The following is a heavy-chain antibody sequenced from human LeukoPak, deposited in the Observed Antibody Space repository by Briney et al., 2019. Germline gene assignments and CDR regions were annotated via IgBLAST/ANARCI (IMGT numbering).Heavy chain of an antibody. CDR1: GFTFSSYW. Sequence: GGSLRLSCAASGFTFSSYWMSWVRQAPGKGLEWVANIKQDGSEKYYVDSVKGRFTISRDNAKNSLYLQMNSLRAEDTAVYYCARRQGVVVTAGYWYFDLWGRGTLVTVSS. CDR2: IKQDGSEK. J-gene: IGHJ2*01. V-gene: IGHV3-7*03. CDR3: ARRQGVVVTAGYWYFDL. D-gene: IGHD2-21*02.